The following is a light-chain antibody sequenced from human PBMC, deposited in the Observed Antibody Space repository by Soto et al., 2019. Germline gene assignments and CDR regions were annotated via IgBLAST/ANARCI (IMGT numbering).Light chain of an antibody. CDR1: RSLVHSDGNIY. J-gene: IGKJ2*01. Sequence: DVVLTQSPLSLSVTLGQPASISCGSSRSLVHSDGNIYLIWFQQRPGQSPRRLIYQVSNQDSGVPDRFSGSGSVTDFTLKISRVEAEDVGVYYCLQATHWPHTFGQGTKVDIK. CDR2: QVS. CDR3: LQATHWPHT. V-gene: IGKV2-30*02.